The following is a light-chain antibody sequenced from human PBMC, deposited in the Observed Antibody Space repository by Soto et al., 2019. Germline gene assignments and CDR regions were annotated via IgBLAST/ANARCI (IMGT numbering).Light chain of an antibody. J-gene: IGLJ2*01. Sequence: QSVLTQPPSASGTPGQRVTISCSGSSSNIGVNYVYWYQQLPGTAPKLLIYTNNQRPSAVPDRFSGSKSGTSASLAISGLRSEDEADYHCATWDDSLSGVVFGGGTKLTVL. V-gene: IGLV1-47*01. CDR1: SSNIGVNY. CDR2: TNN. CDR3: ATWDDSLSGVV.